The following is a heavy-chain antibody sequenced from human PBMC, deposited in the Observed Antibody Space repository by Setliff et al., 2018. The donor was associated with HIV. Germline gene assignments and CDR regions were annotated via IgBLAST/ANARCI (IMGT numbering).Heavy chain of an antibody. Sequence: ASVKVSCKASEGTFSSYAVSWVRQAPGQGLEWMGWMNPNSGNTGYAQKFQGRVTMTRNTSISTAYMELSSLRSEDTAVYYCARDGWELDRGRADYFDYWGQGALVTVSS. V-gene: IGHV1-8*01. D-gene: IGHD3-10*01. CDR1: EGTFSSYA. CDR2: MNPNSGNT. CDR3: ARDGWELDRGRADYFDY. J-gene: IGHJ4*02.